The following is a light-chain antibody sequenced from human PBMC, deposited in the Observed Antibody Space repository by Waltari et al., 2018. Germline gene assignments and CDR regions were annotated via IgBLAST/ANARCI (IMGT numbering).Light chain of an antibody. CDR2: YVS. CDR1: QSVSSD. CDR3: QQYNNWPPWT. Sequence: TLSVSPGDRATLSCRASQSVSSDLAWYQQKPGQAPRLLINYVSTRATGIPARFSGSGYGTEFTLTISNMQSDDSAVYYCQQYNNWPPWTFGQGTKVEIK. V-gene: IGKV3-15*01. J-gene: IGKJ1*01.